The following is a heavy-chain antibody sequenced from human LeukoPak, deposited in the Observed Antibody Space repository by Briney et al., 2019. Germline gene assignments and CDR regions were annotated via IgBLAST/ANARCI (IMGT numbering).Heavy chain of an antibody. CDR2: ISSDPNYI. CDR1: GFTFSTYT. Sequence: GWSLRLSCATSGFTFSTYTMNWVRQAPGKGLEWVSSISSDPNYIYYADSVRGRFTISRDNAKNSLYLQLNSLRTEDTAVYYCARGRGSWYGVHFDYWGRGTLVTVSS. J-gene: IGHJ4*02. D-gene: IGHD6-13*01. V-gene: IGHV3-21*01. CDR3: ARGRGSWYGVHFDY.